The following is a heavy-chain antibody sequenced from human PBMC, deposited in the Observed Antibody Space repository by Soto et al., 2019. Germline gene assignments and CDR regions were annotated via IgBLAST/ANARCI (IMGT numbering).Heavy chain of an antibody. J-gene: IGHJ4*02. Sequence: QVQLQESGPGLVKPSGTLSLTCAVSGGSISSSNWWSWVRQPPGKGLEWIGEIYHSGSTNYNPTLKRRATIAVVKSKNQFSLKLCSVKAADIAIYYCAIRTTVTTRLGYRVKGNQVRLSS. CDR1: GGSISSSNW. CDR2: IYHSGST. V-gene: IGHV4-4*02. D-gene: IGHD4-17*01. CDR3: AIRTTVTTRLGY.